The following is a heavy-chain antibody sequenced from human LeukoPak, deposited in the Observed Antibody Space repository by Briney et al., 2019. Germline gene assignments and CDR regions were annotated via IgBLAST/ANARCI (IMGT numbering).Heavy chain of an antibody. CDR2: INPNSGGT. D-gene: IGHD3-10*01. V-gene: IGHV1-2*02. Sequence: EAXVKVSCKASGCTFTGYYMHWVRQAPGQGLEWMGWINPNSGGTNYAQKFQGRVTMTRDTSISTAYMELSRLRSDDTAVYYCARPRFWFGELLEAFDIWGQGTMVTVSS. CDR3: ARPRFWFGELLEAFDI. J-gene: IGHJ3*02. CDR1: GCTFTGYY.